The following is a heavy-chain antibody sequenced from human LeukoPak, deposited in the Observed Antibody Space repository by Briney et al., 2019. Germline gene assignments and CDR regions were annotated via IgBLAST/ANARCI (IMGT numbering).Heavy chain of an antibody. Sequence: PGGSLRLSCAASGFTFSNYWMSWVRRAPGKGLEWVANINQGGSEKYYVDSVRGRFTISRDNAKNSLYLQMNSLRAEDTAVYYCVIYSDGRYKGYDHWGQGTLVTVSS. CDR1: GFTFSNYW. D-gene: IGHD5-12*01. CDR3: VIYSDGRYKGYDH. J-gene: IGHJ4*02. V-gene: IGHV3-7*01. CDR2: INQGGSEK.